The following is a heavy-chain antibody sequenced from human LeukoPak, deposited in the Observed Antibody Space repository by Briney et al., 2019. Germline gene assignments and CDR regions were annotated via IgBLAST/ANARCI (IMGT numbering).Heavy chain of an antibody. CDR3: ARRAGAYSHPYDY. D-gene: IGHD4/OR15-4a*01. CDR2: IKKDGSEK. Sequence: GGSLRLSCAASGFTFSSYWMSWVRQAPGKGLEWVANIKKDGSEKYYVDSVKGRFTISRDNAKNSLYLQMNSLRAEDTAVYYCARRAGAYSHPYDYWGQGTLVTVSS. V-gene: IGHV3-7*01. CDR1: GFTFSSYW. J-gene: IGHJ4*02.